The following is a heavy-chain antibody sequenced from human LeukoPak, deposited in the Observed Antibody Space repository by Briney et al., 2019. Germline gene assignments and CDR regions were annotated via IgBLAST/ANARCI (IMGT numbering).Heavy chain of an antibody. CDR2: INHSGST. J-gene: IGHJ1*01. CDR1: GGSFSGYF. CDR3: ARRLLGYCSGGSCYSGYFQH. Sequence: SETLSLTCAVYGGSFSGYFWSWIRQPPGKGLEWIGEINHSGSTNHNPSLKSRVTISVDTSKNQFPLKLSSVTAADTAVYYCARRLLGYCSGGSCYSGYFQHWGQGTLVTVSS. D-gene: IGHD2-15*01. V-gene: IGHV4-34*01.